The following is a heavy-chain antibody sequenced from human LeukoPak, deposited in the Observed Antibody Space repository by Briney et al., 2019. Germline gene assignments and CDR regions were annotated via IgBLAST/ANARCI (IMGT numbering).Heavy chain of an antibody. D-gene: IGHD6-13*01. CDR2: IIPIFGTA. CDR1: GGTFSSYA. V-gene: IGHV1-69*06. CDR3: ARDTIAAAGFDY. J-gene: IGHJ4*02. Sequence: GASAKVSCKASGGTFSSYAISWVRQAPGQGLEWMGGIIPIFGTANYAQKFQGRVTITADKSTSTAHMELSSLRSEDTAVYYCARDTIAAAGFDYWGQGTLVTVSS.